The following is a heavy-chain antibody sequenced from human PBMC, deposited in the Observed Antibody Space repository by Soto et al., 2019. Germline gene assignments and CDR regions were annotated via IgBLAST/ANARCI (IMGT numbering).Heavy chain of an antibody. V-gene: IGHV4-59*12. CDR1: GGPMRSFY. CDR3: ARVPDY. Sequence: SETLSLTCTVSGGPMRSFYWTWIRQPPGKGLEWIGYIYHSGSIYYNPSLKSRVTISVDRSKNQFSLKLSSVTAADTAVYYCARVPDYWGQGTLVTV. CDR2: IYHSGSI. J-gene: IGHJ4*02.